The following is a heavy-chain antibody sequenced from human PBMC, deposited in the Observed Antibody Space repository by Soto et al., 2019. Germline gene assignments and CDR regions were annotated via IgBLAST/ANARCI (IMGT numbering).Heavy chain of an antibody. J-gene: IGHJ3*02. D-gene: IGHD1-1*01. CDR2: INPSGGST. Sequence: GASVKVSCKASGYTFTSYYMHWVRQAPGQGLEWMGIINPSGGSTSYAQKFQGRVTMTRDTSTSTVYMELSSLRSEDTAVYYCATSTPYNWNDYAFDIWGQGTMVTVSS. CDR3: ATSTPYNWNDYAFDI. V-gene: IGHV1-46*01. CDR1: GYTFTSYY.